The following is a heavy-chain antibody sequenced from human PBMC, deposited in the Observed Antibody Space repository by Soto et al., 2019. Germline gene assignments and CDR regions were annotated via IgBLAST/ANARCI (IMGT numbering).Heavy chain of an antibody. Sequence: SETLSLTCTISFGSISSSSHYWGWIRQSPGKGLEWIGSIYYSGNTYYNPSLESRVTISVDTSKNHFSLNLRSVTAADTAVYYCARRAYNYYFDSWGQGTLVTVSS. J-gene: IGHJ4*02. CDR1: FGSISSSSHY. D-gene: IGHD1-1*01. CDR2: IYYSGNT. CDR3: ARRAYNYYFDS. V-gene: IGHV4-39*02.